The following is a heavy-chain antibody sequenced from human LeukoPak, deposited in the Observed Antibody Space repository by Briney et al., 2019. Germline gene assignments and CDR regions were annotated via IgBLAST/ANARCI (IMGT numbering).Heavy chain of an antibody. CDR1: GASISSGGYY. D-gene: IGHD3-10*01. CDR3: ARAEYYYGSGSKIDY. J-gene: IGHJ4*02. V-gene: IGHV4-31*03. Sequence: PSETLSLTCTVSGASISSGGYYWSWIRQHPGKGLEWIGYIYYSGSTYYNPSLKSRVTISVDTSKNQFSLKLSSVTAADTAVYYCARAEYYYGSGSKIDYWGQGTLVTVSS. CDR2: IYYSGST.